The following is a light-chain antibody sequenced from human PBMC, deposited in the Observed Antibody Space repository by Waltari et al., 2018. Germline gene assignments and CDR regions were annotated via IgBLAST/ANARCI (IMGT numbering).Light chain of an antibody. CDR3: QQYNNWPET. J-gene: IGKJ1*01. CDR2: GAS. Sequence: DIVMTQSPATLSVSPGDRATLPCRASQSIGSNLAWYQHKPGQAPRFLIYGASTRATGIPARFSGSGSGTEFTLTISSLQSADFAVYYCQQYNNWPETFGQGTKVEIK. V-gene: IGKV3-15*01. CDR1: QSIGSN.